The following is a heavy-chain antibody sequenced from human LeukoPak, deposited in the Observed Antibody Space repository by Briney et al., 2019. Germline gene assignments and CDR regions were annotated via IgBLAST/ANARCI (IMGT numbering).Heavy chain of an antibody. CDR1: GGSISIYY. V-gene: IGHV4-4*07. CDR3: ARLWGITGTTQGY. CDR2: IYSSGST. Sequence: SETLSLTCTVSGGSISIYYWSWIRQPAGKGLEWIGRIYSSGSTNYNPSLKSRVPMSVDTSKNQFSLKLSSVTAADTAVYYCARLWGITGTTQGYWGQGTLVTVSS. J-gene: IGHJ4*02. D-gene: IGHD1-7*01.